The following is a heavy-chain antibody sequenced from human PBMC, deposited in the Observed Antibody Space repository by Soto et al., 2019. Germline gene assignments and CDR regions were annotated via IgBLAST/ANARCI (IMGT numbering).Heavy chain of an antibody. J-gene: IGHJ5*02. CDR3: ARQTLIRHGEAGTYWFDP. D-gene: IGHD6-13*01. CDR2: IYYSGST. V-gene: IGHV4-39*01. CDR1: GGSISSSNYY. Sequence: SETLSLTCTVSGGSISSSNYYWGWIRQPPGKGLEWIGSIYYSGSTYYSPSLQSRVTISGDTSKNQVSLKLSSVTATDTAVYFCARQTLIRHGEAGTYWFDPWGQGTLVTVSS.